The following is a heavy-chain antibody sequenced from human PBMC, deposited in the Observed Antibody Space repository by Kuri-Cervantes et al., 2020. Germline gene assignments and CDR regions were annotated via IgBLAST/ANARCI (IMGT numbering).Heavy chain of an antibody. J-gene: IGHJ4*02. D-gene: IGHD3-10*01. Sequence: GGSLRLSCTASGFTFGDYAMSWFRQAPGKGLEWVANIKQDGSEKYYADSMKGRFTISRDNSKNTLYLQMNSLRAEDTAVYYCAEDVGGYNGSGSYYILDYWGQGTLVTVSS. V-gene: IGHV3-7*01. CDR2: IKQDGSEK. CDR3: AEDVGGYNGSGSYYILDY. CDR1: GFTFGDYA.